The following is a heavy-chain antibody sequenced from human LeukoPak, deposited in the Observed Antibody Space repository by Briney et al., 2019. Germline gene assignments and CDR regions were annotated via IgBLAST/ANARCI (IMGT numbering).Heavy chain of an antibody. Sequence: GGSLRLSCAASGFTFSSYGMHWVRQAPGKGLEWVSYISSSSSTIYYADSVKGRFTISRDNAKNSLYLQVNSLRAEDTAVYYCARDILTGSQSRFQHWGQGTLVTVSS. CDR2: ISSSSSTI. CDR1: GFTFSSYG. D-gene: IGHD3-9*01. CDR3: ARDILTGSQSRFQH. J-gene: IGHJ1*01. V-gene: IGHV3-48*04.